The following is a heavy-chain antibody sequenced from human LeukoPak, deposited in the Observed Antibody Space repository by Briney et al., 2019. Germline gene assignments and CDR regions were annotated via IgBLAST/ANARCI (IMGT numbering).Heavy chain of an antibody. D-gene: IGHD5-24*01. Sequence: SQTLSLTFGISGDSVSSNSVAWNWIRQSPSRGLEWLGRTYYRSKWYNDYADSVKSRITINPDTSKNQFSLHLNSVTPEDTAVYYCARGRDGLNYVDYWGQGTLVTVSS. CDR2: TYYRSKWYN. CDR1: GDSVSSNSVA. J-gene: IGHJ4*02. V-gene: IGHV6-1*01. CDR3: ARGRDGLNYVDY.